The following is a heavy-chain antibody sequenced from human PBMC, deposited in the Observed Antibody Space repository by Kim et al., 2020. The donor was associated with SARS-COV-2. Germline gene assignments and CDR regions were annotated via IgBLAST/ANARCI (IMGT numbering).Heavy chain of an antibody. D-gene: IGHD3-16*02. CDR2: IYYSGST. Sequence: SETLSLTCTVSGGSISSSSYYWGWIRQPPGKGLEWIGSIYYSGSTYYNPSLKSRVTISVDTSKNQFSLKLSSVTAADTAVYYCATPFYDYVWGSYRLYDAFDIWGQGTMVTVSS. CDR3: ATPFYDYVWGSYRLYDAFDI. CDR1: GGSISSSSYY. V-gene: IGHV4-39*07. J-gene: IGHJ3*02.